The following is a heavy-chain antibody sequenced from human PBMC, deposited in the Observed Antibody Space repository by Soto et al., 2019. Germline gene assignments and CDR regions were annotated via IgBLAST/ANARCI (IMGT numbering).Heavy chain of an antibody. CDR3: ARDLGYGDYGTDF. Sequence: QVQLVQSGAEVKKPGASVKVSCQASGYSFSNNGISWVRQAPGQAFEWMGWINGDNGNTNYAQKFQGRVTMTTDTSTSTAYMELRSLRSDDTAVYYCARDLGYGDYGTDFWGQGTLVTVSS. D-gene: IGHD4-17*01. CDR1: GYSFSNNG. J-gene: IGHJ4*02. CDR2: INGDNGNT. V-gene: IGHV1-18*04.